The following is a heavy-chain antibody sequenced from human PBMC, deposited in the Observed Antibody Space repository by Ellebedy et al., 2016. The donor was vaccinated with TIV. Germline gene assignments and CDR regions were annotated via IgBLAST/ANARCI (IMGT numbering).Heavy chain of an antibody. CDR3: ARVLGSGWYNFDY. CDR1: GFTFSSYW. D-gene: IGHD6-19*01. CDR2: INSDGSTT. J-gene: IGHJ4*02. Sequence: PGGSLRLSCAASGFTFSSYWMHWVRQAPGKGLVWVSRINSDGSTTTYADSVKGRFTISRDNAKNTLYLQMNSLRVEDTALYYCARVLGSGWYNFDYWGQGTLVSVSS. V-gene: IGHV3-74*01.